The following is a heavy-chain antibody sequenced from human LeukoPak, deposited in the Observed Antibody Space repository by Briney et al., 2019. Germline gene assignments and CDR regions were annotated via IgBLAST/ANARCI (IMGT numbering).Heavy chain of an antibody. CDR3: AKDPYGDYSFSGY. J-gene: IGHJ4*02. V-gene: IGHV3-23*01. D-gene: IGHD4-17*01. CDR2: ISGSGGTT. Sequence: GGSLRLSCAASGFTFSNYAMSWVRQAPGKGLEWVSVISGSGGTTYYADSVTGRFTISRDNSKNTLYLQMNSLRAEDTAVYYCAKDPYGDYSFSGYWGQGALVTVSS. CDR1: GFTFSNYA.